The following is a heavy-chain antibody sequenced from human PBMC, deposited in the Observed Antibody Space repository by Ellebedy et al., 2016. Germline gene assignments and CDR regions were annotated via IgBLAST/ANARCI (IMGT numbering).Heavy chain of an antibody. CDR3: ARGQYLGSGSYPFDF. V-gene: IGHV3-30*04. J-gene: IGHJ4*02. CDR1: GFSFSSYA. D-gene: IGHD3-10*01. Sequence: GESLKISCAASGFSFSSYAMHWVRQAPGKGLEWVALRLFDGSNNYYADSVKGRFTISRDTSKNTLFLEMNSLRAEDTAVYFCARGQYLGSGSYPFDFWGQGTLVTVSS. CDR2: RLFDGSNN.